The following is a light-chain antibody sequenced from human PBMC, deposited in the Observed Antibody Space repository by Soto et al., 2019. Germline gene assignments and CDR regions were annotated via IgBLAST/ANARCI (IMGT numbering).Light chain of an antibody. Sequence: DIQMTQSPSSMSASVADRVTITCRASQGITNHLSWYQQKPGKVPKLLIYAASTLQSGVPSRFSGSGSGTDFTLTISSLQPEDVATYYCQKYNSAPLTFGGGTKVDIK. CDR3: QKYNSAPLT. CDR1: QGITNH. J-gene: IGKJ4*01. V-gene: IGKV1-27*01. CDR2: AAS.